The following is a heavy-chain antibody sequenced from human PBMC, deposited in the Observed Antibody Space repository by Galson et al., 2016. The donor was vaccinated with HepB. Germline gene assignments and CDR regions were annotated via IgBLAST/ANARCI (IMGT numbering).Heavy chain of an antibody. CDR3: ARDPIAGAGYFDP. J-gene: IGHJ4*02. CDR1: GGSISSGGYY. D-gene: IGHD6-13*01. Sequence: TLSLTCTVSGGSISSGGYYWRCIRQHPGKDLEWFGDIYYSGSTYYNPSLKSRVTISVDTSKNQFSLKLSSVTAADTAVYYCARDPIAGAGYFDPWGQGTLVTVSS. V-gene: IGHV4-31*03. CDR2: IYYSGST.